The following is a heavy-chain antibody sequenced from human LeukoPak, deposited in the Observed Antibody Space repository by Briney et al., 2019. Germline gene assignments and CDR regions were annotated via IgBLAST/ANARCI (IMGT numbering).Heavy chain of an antibody. CDR2: IIPIIGTA. D-gene: IGHD3-22*01. V-gene: IGHV1-69*13. CDR3: ARASIDSRLRYYYGMDV. CDR1: GGTFSSYA. J-gene: IGHJ6*02. Sequence: GASVKVSCKASGGTFSSYAISWVRQAPGQGLEWMGGIIPIIGTANYAQKFQGRDTITADESTSTAYMELSSLRSEDTAVYYCARASIDSRLRYYYGMDVWGQGTTVTVSS.